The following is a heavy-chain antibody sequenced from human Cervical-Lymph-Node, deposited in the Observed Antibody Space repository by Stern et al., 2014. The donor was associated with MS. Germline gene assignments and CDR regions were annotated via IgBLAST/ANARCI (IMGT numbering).Heavy chain of an antibody. Sequence: QVTLRESGPALVKPTQTLTLTCTFSGFSLNTDGMRVSWIRQPPGKALEWLARIDWDDDKFYSTSMKTRLTISKDTSKSQVVLTMTNMDPVDTGTYYCARMTYDYYGMDVWGQGTTVTVS. V-gene: IGHV2-70*04. CDR2: IDWDDDK. J-gene: IGHJ6*02. CDR1: GFSLNTDGMR. CDR3: ARMTYDYYGMDV.